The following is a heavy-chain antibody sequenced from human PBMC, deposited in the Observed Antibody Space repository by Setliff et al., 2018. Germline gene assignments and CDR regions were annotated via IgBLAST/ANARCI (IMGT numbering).Heavy chain of an antibody. CDR2: ISTYNVNT. Sequence: ASVKVSCKASGYPFTNYGITWVRQAPGQGLEWLGWISTYNVNTTYAQKLQDRVTMTTDTSTSTAYMELRSLRSDDTAVYYCARRNFYYDSSGFALYYYYMDVWGKGTAVTVSS. J-gene: IGHJ6*03. V-gene: IGHV1-18*01. D-gene: IGHD3-22*01. CDR1: GYPFTNYG. CDR3: ARRNFYYDSSGFALYYYYMDV.